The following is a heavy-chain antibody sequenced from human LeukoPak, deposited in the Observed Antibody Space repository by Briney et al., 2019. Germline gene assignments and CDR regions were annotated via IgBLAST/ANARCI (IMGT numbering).Heavy chain of an antibody. D-gene: IGHD6-13*01. J-gene: IGHJ4*02. CDR3: ARGRAAADDFDL. V-gene: IGHV1-18*03. Sequence: ASVKVSCKASGYTFGSYSINWVRQAPGQGLAWLGWVNTYSGDTKYSQKFQGRVTLTTDSSTGTAYMELTRLRSDDMAIYFCARGRAAADDFDLWGQGTPVTVSS. CDR2: VNTYSGDT. CDR1: GYTFGSYS.